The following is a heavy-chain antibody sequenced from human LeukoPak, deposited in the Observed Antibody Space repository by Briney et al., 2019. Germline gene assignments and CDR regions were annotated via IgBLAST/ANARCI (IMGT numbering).Heavy chain of an antibody. Sequence: GGSLRLSCAASGFTFSSYEMNWVRQAPGKGLEWVSYISSSGSTIYYADSVKGRFTISRDNANNSLYLQMNGLRAEDTAVYYCARDYTRTTGWFDPWGQGTLVTVSS. CDR1: GFTFSSYE. CDR3: ARDYTRTTGWFDP. V-gene: IGHV3-48*03. CDR2: ISSSGSTI. D-gene: IGHD1-1*01. J-gene: IGHJ5*02.